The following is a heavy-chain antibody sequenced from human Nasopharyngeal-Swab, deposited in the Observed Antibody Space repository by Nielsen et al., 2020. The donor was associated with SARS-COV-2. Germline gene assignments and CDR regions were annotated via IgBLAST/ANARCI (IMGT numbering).Heavy chain of an antibody. J-gene: IGHJ4*02. CDR3: ARETYYYDSSGPAFDY. V-gene: IGHV3-7*03. CDR2: IKQDGSEK. Sequence: GESLKISCAASGFTFSSYWMSWVRQAPGKGLEWVANIKQDGSEKYYVDSVKGRFTISRDNAKNSLYLQMNSLRAEDTAVYYCARETYYYDSSGPAFDYWGQGTLVTVSS. CDR1: GFTFSSYW. D-gene: IGHD3-22*01.